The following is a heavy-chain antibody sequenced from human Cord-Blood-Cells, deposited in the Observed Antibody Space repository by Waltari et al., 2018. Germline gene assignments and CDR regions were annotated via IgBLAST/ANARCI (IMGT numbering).Heavy chain of an antibody. CDR1: GGSISSYY. V-gene: IGHV4-59*08. Sequence: QVQLQESGPGLVKPSETLSLTCTVSGGSISSYYWSWIRQPPGKGLEWIGYIYYSGSTNNTPSLKSRVTISVDTSKNQFSLKLSSVTAADTAVYYCARRRLGLGIAYFDYWGQGTLVTVSS. CDR3: ARRRLGLGIAYFDY. D-gene: IGHD7-27*01. CDR2: IYYSGST. J-gene: IGHJ4*02.